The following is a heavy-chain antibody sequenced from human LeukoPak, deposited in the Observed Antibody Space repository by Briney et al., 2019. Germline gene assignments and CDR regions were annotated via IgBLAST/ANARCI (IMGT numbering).Heavy chain of an antibody. Sequence: ASVKVSCKASGYTFTGYYMHWVRQAPGQGLEWMGRINPNSGGTNYAQKFQGRVTMTRDTSISTAYMELSRLRSDDTAVYYCARVKFGDSSGYYYGWFDPWGQGTLVTVSS. D-gene: IGHD3-22*01. CDR3: ARVKFGDSSGYYYGWFDP. CDR1: GYTFTGYY. J-gene: IGHJ5*02. CDR2: INPNSGGT. V-gene: IGHV1-2*06.